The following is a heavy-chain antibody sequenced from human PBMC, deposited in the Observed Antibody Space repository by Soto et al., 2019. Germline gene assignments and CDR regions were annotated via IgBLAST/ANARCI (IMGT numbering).Heavy chain of an antibody. D-gene: IGHD6-19*01. CDR3: ARARGIAVADDY. J-gene: IGHJ4*02. Sequence: QVQLVQSGAEVKKPGAAVRVSCKTSDYTFSDYGITWVRQAPGDGLEWMAWISGYNGNTNYAQKVQGRVTMTTDTSPGTAYMDLRGMRYDDTAVYYCARARGIAVADDYWGQGTLITVSS. V-gene: IGHV1-18*04. CDR1: DYTFSDYG. CDR2: ISGYNGNT.